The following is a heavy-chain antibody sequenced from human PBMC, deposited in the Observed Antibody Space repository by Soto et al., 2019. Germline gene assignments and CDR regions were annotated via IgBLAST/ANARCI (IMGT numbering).Heavy chain of an antibody. CDR1: GFTFSTYG. J-gene: IGHJ6*02. D-gene: IGHD3-3*01. CDR3: ASQIFWSGSTAHRMDV. CDR2: IWFDGTKK. Sequence: LRLSCAASGFTFSTYGMHWVRQAPGKGLEWVAVIWFDGTKKYYADSVNGRFTISRDNSKNTLYLQMNSLRAEDTAVYYCASQIFWSGSTAHRMDVWGQGTTVTVSS. V-gene: IGHV3-33*01.